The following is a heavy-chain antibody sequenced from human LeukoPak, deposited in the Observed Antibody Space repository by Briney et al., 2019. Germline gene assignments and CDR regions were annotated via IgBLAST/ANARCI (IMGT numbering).Heavy chain of an antibody. CDR3: ASGSGYYFDY. D-gene: IGHD3-10*01. CDR1: GGSISSYY. V-gene: IGHV4-59*01. Sequence: SETLSLTCTVSGGSISSYYWSWIRQPPGKGLEWIGYIYYSGSTNYNPSLKSRVTISVDTSKNQFSLKLSSVTAADTAVYHCASGSGYYFDYWGQGTLVTVSS. CDR2: IYYSGST. J-gene: IGHJ4*02.